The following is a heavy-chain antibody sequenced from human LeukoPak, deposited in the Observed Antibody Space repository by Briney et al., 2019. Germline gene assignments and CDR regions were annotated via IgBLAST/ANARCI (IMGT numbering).Heavy chain of an antibody. J-gene: IGHJ4*02. D-gene: IGHD6-13*01. CDR1: GFTFSSYS. CDR2: ISGSGGNT. V-gene: IGHV3-23*01. Sequence: GGSLRVSCAASGFTFSSYSMNWVRQAPGKGLEWVSAISGSGGNTYYADSVKGRFTISRDNSKNTLYLQMNSLRAEDTAVYYCAKTGTPWYYFDYWGQGTLVTVSS. CDR3: AKTGTPWYYFDY.